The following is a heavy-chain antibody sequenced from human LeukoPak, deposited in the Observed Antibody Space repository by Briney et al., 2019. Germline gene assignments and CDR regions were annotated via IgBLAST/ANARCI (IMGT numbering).Heavy chain of an antibody. Sequence: GGSLRLSCVASGITFSNYAVSWVRQAPEKGLDWVSVISGSAHKIRYADSVKGRFTISRDNSENIVYLQMNNLRAEDTAVYYCAGRVTGYRSGYVHWGQGTLVTVSS. CDR3: AGRVTGYRSGYVH. D-gene: IGHD5-18*01. CDR2: ISGSAHKI. CDR1: GITFSNYA. V-gene: IGHV3-23*01. J-gene: IGHJ4*02.